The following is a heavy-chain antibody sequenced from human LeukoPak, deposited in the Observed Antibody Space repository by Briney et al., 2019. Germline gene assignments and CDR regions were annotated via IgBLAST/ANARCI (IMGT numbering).Heavy chain of an antibody. D-gene: IGHD3-16*01. J-gene: IGHJ6*03. CDR2: IYYTGNT. CDR1: GGSISNYY. V-gene: IGHV4-59*12. Sequence: SETLSLTCTVSGGSISNYYWNWIRQPPGKGLEWIGYIYYTGNTNYNPSLKSRVTMSVDTSNNQFSLNLSSVTAADTAVYYCARMGSPIHYYYMDVWGKGTTVTISS. CDR3: ARMGSPIHYYYMDV.